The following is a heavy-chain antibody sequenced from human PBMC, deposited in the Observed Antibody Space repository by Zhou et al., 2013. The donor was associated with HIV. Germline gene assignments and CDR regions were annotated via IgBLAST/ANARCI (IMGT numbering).Heavy chain of an antibody. V-gene: IGHV4-59*11. CDR2: IDYSGIT. D-gene: IGHD6-13*01. CDR3: GREVLAAAGTFDY. J-gene: IGHJ4*02. CDR1: GGSISSHY. Sequence: VQLQESGPGLVKPSETLSLTCIVSGGSISSHYWSWIRQPPGKGLEWIGYIDYSGITKYNPSLKSRVTISVDTSKNQFSVKLSSVTAADTAVYYCGREVLAAAGTFDYWGQGTLVTVSS.